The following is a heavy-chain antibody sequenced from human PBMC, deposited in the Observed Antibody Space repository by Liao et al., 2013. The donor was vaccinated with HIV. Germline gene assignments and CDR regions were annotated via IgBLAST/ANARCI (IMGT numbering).Heavy chain of an antibody. D-gene: IGHD5-24*01. CDR3: ASLPRGQLVNAYFGS. CDR2: ISPSGGT. J-gene: IGHJ4*02. Sequence: QVQLQESGPGLVKPSETLSLTCSVSGGSISIYYWNWIRQPAGKGLEWIGRISPSGGTNYNPSLKSRVTISVDTSENQFSLRLKSLTAADTATYFCASLPRGQLVNAYFGSWGRGILVTVSS. CDR1: GGSISIYY. V-gene: IGHV4-4*07.